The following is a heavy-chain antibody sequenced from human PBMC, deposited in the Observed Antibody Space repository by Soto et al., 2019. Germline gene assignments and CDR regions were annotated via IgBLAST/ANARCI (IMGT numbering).Heavy chain of an antibody. Sequence: SETLSLTCAVYGGSFSGYYWSWIRQPPGKGLEWIGEINHSGSTNYNPSLKSRVTISVDTSKNQFSLKLSSVTAADTAVYYCASSGADCSSTSCYDYWGQGTRVTVSS. CDR1: GGSFSGYY. J-gene: IGHJ4*02. V-gene: IGHV4-34*01. D-gene: IGHD2-2*01. CDR2: INHSGST. CDR3: ASSGADCSSTSCYDY.